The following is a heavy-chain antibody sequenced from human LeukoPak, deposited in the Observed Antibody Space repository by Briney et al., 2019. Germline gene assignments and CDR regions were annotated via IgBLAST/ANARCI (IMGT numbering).Heavy chain of an antibody. Sequence: GGSLRLSCVASGFLVSNYGMHWVRQAPGKGLEWVSSASGSGGSTYYADSVKGRFTISRDNSKNTLYLQMNSLRAEDTAVYYCAKDLGSVVTLPSLDYWGQGTLVTVSS. CDR1: GFLVSNYG. J-gene: IGHJ4*02. CDR2: ASGSGGST. D-gene: IGHD4-23*01. V-gene: IGHV3-23*01. CDR3: AKDLGSVVTLPSLDY.